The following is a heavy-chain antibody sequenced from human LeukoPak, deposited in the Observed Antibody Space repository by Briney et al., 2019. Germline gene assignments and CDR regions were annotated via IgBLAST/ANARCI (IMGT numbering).Heavy chain of an antibody. CDR2: INWNGGST. Sequence: PGGSLRLSCAASGFTFDDYGMSWVRQAPGKGLEWVSGINWNGGSTGYADSVKGRFTISRDNSKNRVYLHMNSLRAEDTAVYYCAKESTVTPGNVNWFDPWGQGTLVTVSS. CDR3: AKESTVTPGNVNWFDP. V-gene: IGHV3-20*04. CDR1: GFTFDDYG. J-gene: IGHJ5*02. D-gene: IGHD4-17*01.